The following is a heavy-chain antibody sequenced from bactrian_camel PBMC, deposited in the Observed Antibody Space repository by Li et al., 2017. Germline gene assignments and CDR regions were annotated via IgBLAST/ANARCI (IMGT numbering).Heavy chain of an antibody. J-gene: IGHJ4*01. Sequence: QLVESGGGSVQTGGSLRLSCAASGFSFTSYYPAWVRQAPGKGLEWLSDIHGDCGDTFYTDSVKGRFTISLDNANNTVYLQMNMVKPEDTALYYCATNGGKYWGQGTKVTVS. CDR1: GFSFTSYY. V-gene: IGHV3S6*01. CDR2: IHGDCGDT. CDR3: ATNGGKY.